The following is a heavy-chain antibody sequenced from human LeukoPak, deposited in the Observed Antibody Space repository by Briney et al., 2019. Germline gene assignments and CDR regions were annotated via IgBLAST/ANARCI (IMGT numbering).Heavy chain of an antibody. CDR2: IYSGGST. CDR1: GVSFNEYY. J-gene: IGHJ3*02. Sequence: PSETLSLTCAVSGVSFNEYYWSWVHQAPRKGLEWVSVIYSGGSTYYADSVKGRFTISRDNSKNTLYLQMNSLRAEDTAVYYCARPYRHPGAFDIWGQGTMVTVSS. D-gene: IGHD3-16*02. CDR3: ARPYRHPGAFDI. V-gene: IGHV3-53*01.